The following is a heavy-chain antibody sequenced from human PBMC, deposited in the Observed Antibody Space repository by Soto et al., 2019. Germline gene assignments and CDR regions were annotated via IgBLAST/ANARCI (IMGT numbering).Heavy chain of an antibody. CDR3: ARDGAVSGNINFDY. D-gene: IGHD6-19*01. J-gene: IGHJ4*02. V-gene: IGHV1-3*01. CDR2: INAGNGNT. CDR1: GYTFTNYA. Sequence: QVQLVQSGAEVKKPGASVKVSCKASGYTFTNYAMHWGRQAPGQRPEWMGWINAGNGNTKYSQRFQDRVTITRDTSASTAYMEVRSLRSEDTAVYYCARDGAVSGNINFDYWGQGTLVTVSS.